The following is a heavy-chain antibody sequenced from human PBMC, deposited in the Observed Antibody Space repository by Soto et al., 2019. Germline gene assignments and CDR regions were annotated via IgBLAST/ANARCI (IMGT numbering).Heavy chain of an antibody. V-gene: IGHV4-59*13. CDR3: ARSEYSRRGNWFDP. D-gene: IGHD5-12*01. Sequence: PSATLPLTCTVAGGFITGCCWSWIRQPPGKGLECIGYIYYSGSIITNSNPSLKSRVTILVDTSKNQFSLKLSSVTAADTAVYYCARSEYSRRGNWFDPGGQGTLVTVSS. J-gene: IGHJ5*02. CDR2: IYYSGSIIT. CDR1: GGFITGCC.